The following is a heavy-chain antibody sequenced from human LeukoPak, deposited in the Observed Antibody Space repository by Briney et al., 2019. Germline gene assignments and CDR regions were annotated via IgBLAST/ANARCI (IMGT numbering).Heavy chain of an antibody. Sequence: SETLSLTCVVYGGSFSGYYWSWIRQPPGKGLEWIGEIDHSGTTNYNPSLKSRVTMSVDTSKNQFSLKLGSVTAADTAVYYCAGFGAGSYYWGQGTLVTVSS. CDR3: AGFGAGSYY. CDR1: GGSFSGYY. D-gene: IGHD3-10*01. CDR2: IDHSGTT. V-gene: IGHV4-34*10. J-gene: IGHJ4*02.